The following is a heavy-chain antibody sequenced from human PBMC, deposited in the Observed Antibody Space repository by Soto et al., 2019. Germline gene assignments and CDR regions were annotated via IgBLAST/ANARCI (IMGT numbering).Heavy chain of an antibody. V-gene: IGHV4-59*01. Sequence: SETLSLTCTVSGDSISTFYWGWMRQSPGKELEWIGYVYYTGSTNYNPSLKSRVTISVDRTKNQFSLKLTSANAADTAVYYCARGRTVRNYADDSSDYFYFFDYWGQGTQVTVSS. CDR2: VYYTGST. J-gene: IGHJ4*02. D-gene: IGHD3-22*01. CDR3: ARGRTVRNYADDSSDYFYFFDY. CDR1: GDSISTFY.